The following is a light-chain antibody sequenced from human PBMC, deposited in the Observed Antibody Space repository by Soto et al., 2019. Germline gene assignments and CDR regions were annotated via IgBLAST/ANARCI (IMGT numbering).Light chain of an antibody. CDR2: GAS. J-gene: IGKJ5*01. V-gene: IGKV1-5*01. CDR1: QDISTY. Sequence: RLTQSPSSLSASVGDTVTISCRASQDISTYLACYQHKPGKAPTLLIFGASSLHNGVPPRFAGSGSGSEFTLTINRLQPDDFATYYCQHYTLYSAPFGQGTRV. CDR3: QHYTLYSAP.